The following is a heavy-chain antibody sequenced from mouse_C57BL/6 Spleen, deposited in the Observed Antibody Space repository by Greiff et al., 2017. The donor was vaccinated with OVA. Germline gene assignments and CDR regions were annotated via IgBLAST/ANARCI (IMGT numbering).Heavy chain of an antibody. CDR2: IHPSDSDT. J-gene: IGHJ4*01. CDR1: GYTFTSYW. D-gene: IGHD2-4*01. V-gene: IGHV1-74*01. CDR3: AMGNYDGYYAMYY. Sequence: QVQLQQPGAELVKPGASVKVSCKASGYTFTSYWMHWVKQRPGQGLEWIGRIHPSDSDTNYNQKFKGKATFTVDKSSSTAYMQLSSLTSEDSAVYYCAMGNYDGYYAMYYWGQGTSVTVSS.